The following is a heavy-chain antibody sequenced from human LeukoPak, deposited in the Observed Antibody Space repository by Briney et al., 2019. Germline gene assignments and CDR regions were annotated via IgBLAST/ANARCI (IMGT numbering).Heavy chain of an antibody. CDR2: IDTKTGNP. V-gene: IGHV7-4-1*02. CDR3: AIHPSDSSGYFSY. Sequence: ASVKVSCKASGYTFSSCAINWVRQAPGQGLEYMGWIDTKTGNPTYAQGFTGRFVFSLDTSVSTAYLQISSLKAEDAAVYYCAIHPSDSSGYFSYWGQGALVTVSS. CDR1: GYTFSSCA. D-gene: IGHD3-22*01. J-gene: IGHJ4*02.